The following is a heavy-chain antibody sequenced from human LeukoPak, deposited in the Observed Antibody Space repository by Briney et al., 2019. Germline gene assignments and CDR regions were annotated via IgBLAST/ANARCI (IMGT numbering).Heavy chain of an antibody. CDR3: ARVHSSSWHFDY. CDR1: GGSISSSSYY. Sequence: SETLPLTCTVSGGSISSSSYYWGWIRQPPGKGLEWIGSIYYSGSTYYNPSLKSRVTISVDTSKNQFSLKLSSVTAADTAVYYCARVHSSSWHFDYWGRGTLVTVSS. V-gene: IGHV4-39*07. D-gene: IGHD6-13*01. J-gene: IGHJ4*02. CDR2: IYYSGST.